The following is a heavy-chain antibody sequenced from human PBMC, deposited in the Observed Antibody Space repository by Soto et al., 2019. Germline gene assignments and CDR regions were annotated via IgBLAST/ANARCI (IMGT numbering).Heavy chain of an antibody. V-gene: IGHV4-59*01. CDR3: ARSGGSSSGHYFDY. CDR2: IYYRGGT. D-gene: IGHD6-6*01. Sequence: QVQLQESGPRLVKPSETLSLTCTVSGGSITSYYWSWIRQPPGKGLEWIGYIYYRGGTNYNPSLKSRVTISLDTSKTQFSLKLSSVTAADTAVYYCARSGGSSSGHYFDYWGQGTLVTVSS. CDR1: GGSITSYY. J-gene: IGHJ4*02.